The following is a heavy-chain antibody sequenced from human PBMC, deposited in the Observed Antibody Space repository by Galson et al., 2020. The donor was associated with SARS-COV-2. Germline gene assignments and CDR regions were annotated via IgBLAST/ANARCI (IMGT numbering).Heavy chain of an antibody. V-gene: IGHV4-31*02. D-gene: IGHD3-10*01. CDR1: GGSITSGGYY. CDR3: ARDSRLGYFGEVYYYYGMDV. J-gene: IGHJ6*02. CDR2: IYYSMST. Sequence: SETLSLTCIVSGGSITSGGYYWSWIRQYPGRGLEWIGYIYYSMSTFYNPSLKSRITISLDTSKNQFSLKLSSVTAADTAVYYCARDSRLGYFGEVYYYYGMDVWGQGTSVTVSS.